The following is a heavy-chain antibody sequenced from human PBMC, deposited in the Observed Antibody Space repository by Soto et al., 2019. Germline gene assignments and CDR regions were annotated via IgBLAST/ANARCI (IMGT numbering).Heavy chain of an antibody. V-gene: IGHV1-8*01. CDR1: GYTFTSYD. J-gene: IGHJ4*02. Sequence: ASVKVSCKASGYTFTSYDINWVRQATGQELEWMGWMNPNSGNTGYAQKFQGRVTMTRNTSISTAYMELSSLRSEDTAVYYCAREVGYCSGGSCKRYFDYWGQGTLVTVSS. D-gene: IGHD2-15*01. CDR3: AREVGYCSGGSCKRYFDY. CDR2: MNPNSGNT.